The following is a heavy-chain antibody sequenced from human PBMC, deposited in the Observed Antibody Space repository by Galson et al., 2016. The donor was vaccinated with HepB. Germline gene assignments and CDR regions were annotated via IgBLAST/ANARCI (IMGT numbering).Heavy chain of an antibody. Sequence: SLRLSCATSGFTFADYAMTWFRQTPGKGLEWVGLIRRHTYGGTTDYAASVESRFTISRDDSKSIVYLKMNSLKTEDTALYYCTRLSGYTYGHDFDYWGQGTLVTVSS. D-gene: IGHD5-18*01. CDR1: GFTFADYA. CDR3: TRLSGYTYGHDFDY. CDR2: IRRHTYGGTT. J-gene: IGHJ4*02. V-gene: IGHV3-49*03.